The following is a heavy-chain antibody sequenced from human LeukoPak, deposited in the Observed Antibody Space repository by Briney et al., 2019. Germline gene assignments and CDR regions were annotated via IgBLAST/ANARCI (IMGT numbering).Heavy chain of an antibody. J-gene: IGHJ4*02. CDR2: ISWNSGST. CDR3: AKAEYSSGWYYFDF. D-gene: IGHD6-19*01. Sequence: GGSLRLSCAASGFTFDDYAMHWVRQAPGKGLEWVSGISWNSGSTGYADSVKGRFTISRDNAKNSLYLQMNSLRAEDTALYYCAKAEYSSGWYYFDFWGQGTLVTVSS. V-gene: IGHV3-9*01. CDR1: GFTFDDYA.